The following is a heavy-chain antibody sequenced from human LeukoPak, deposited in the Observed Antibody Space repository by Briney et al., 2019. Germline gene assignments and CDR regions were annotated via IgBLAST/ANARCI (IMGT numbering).Heavy chain of an antibody. CDR3: GREIEITMIVAY. CDR2: IIGPGGST. D-gene: IGHD3-22*01. V-gene: IGHV3-23*01. Sequence: PGGSLRLSCAASGFTFSSYGMSWVRQAPGRGLEWVSGIIGPGGSTNYADSVKGRFTISRDNSKNTLYLQMNSLRAEDAAVYYCGREIEITMIVAYWGQGTLVTVSS. J-gene: IGHJ4*02. CDR1: GFTFSSYG.